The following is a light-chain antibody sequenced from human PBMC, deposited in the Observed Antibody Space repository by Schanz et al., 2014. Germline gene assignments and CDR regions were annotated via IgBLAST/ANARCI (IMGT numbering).Light chain of an antibody. J-gene: IGLJ2*01. CDR1: SSDIGGYNY. CDR3: SSYAGNNKLL. V-gene: IGLV2-11*01. CDR2: DVS. Sequence: QSALTQPRSVSGSPGQSVTISCTGTSSDIGGYNYVSWYQRHPGKAPKLMIYDVSRRPSGVPDRFSGSKSGNTASLTVSGLQAEDEGDYYCSSYAGNNKLLFGGGTKLTVL.